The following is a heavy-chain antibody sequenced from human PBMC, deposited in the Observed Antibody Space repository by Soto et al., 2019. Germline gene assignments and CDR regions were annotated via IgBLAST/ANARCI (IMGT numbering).Heavy chain of an antibody. V-gene: IGHV3-30*18. J-gene: IGHJ4*02. CDR1: GFTFSSYG. Sequence: GGSLRLSCAASGFTFSSYGMHWVRQAPGKGLEWVAVISYDGSNKYYADSVKGRFTISRDNSKNTLYLQMNSLRAEDTAVYYCAKESGPFGVAAAEFDYWGQGTLVTVSS. CDR3: AKESGPFGVAAAEFDY. D-gene: IGHD6-13*01. CDR2: ISYDGSNK.